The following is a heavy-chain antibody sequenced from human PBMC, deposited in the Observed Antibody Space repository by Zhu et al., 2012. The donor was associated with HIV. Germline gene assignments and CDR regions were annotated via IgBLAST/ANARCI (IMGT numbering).Heavy chain of an antibody. D-gene: IGHD6-13*01. V-gene: IGHV4-30-4*08. CDR3: ASTTISPAGRHYYYYIDV. CDR1: GGSISSSDYY. J-gene: IGHJ6*03. CDR2: IYYSGST. Sequence: QVQLQESGPGLVKPSQTLSLTCTMSGGSISSSDYYWSWIRRPPGKGLEWIGYIYYSGSTYYNPSLKSRVTISVDTSKNQFSLNLNSVTAADTAVYYCASTTISPAGRHYYYYIDVWGKGPRSPSP.